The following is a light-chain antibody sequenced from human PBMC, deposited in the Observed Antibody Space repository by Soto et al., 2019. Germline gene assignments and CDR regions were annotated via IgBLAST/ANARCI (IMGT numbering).Light chain of an antibody. V-gene: IGKV4-1*01. CDR2: WAS. Sequence: DIVMTQSPDSLAVSLAERATINCKSSQSVLYSSNNKNYLAWYQQKPGQPPKLLIYWASTRESGVPDRFSGSGSGKDFTLTISSLQAEDVAVYYCQQYYSTRTFGQGTKVEIK. J-gene: IGKJ1*01. CDR3: QQYYSTRT. CDR1: QSVLYSSNNKNY.